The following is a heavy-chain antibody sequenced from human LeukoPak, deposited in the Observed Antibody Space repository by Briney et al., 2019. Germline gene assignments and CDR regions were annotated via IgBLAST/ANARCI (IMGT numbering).Heavy chain of an antibody. D-gene: IGHD3-10*01. CDR3: ARNRADGSGTYYERNPLNFDS. Sequence: SETLSLTCAVYTGSFSGYYWTWIPQPPGKGLEWIGEINHSGSTNCNPSLKSRITLSVDTSKNQFSLKVGSVTAADTAIYYCARNRADGSGTYYERNPLNFDSWGQGTLVTVSS. J-gene: IGHJ4*01. V-gene: IGHV4-34*01. CDR1: TGSFSGYY. CDR2: INHSGST.